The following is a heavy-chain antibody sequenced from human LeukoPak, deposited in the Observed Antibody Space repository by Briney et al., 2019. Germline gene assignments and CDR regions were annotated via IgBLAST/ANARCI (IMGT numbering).Heavy chain of an antibody. CDR3: AKRTKSGWSTDAFDI. J-gene: IGHJ3*02. CDR2: ITGSGGST. Sequence: PGGSLRLSCAASGITFSTYAMSWVRQPPGKGLEWVSSITGSGGSTYYAGSVKGRFTISRDNSKNTVNLQMNSLRAEDTALYYCAKRTKSGWSTDAFDIWGQGTKVTVSS. CDR1: GITFSTYA. D-gene: IGHD6-19*01. V-gene: IGHV3-23*01.